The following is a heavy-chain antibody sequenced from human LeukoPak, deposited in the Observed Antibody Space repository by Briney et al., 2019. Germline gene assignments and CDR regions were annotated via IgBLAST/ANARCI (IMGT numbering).Heavy chain of an antibody. J-gene: IGHJ4*02. V-gene: IGHV3-21*01. CDR2: ISSSSSYI. D-gene: IGHD3-22*01. CDR3: TRADTYYDSSGAKSY. CDR1: GFTFSSYS. Sequence: GGSLRLSCAASGFTFSSYSMNWVRQAPGKGLEWVSSISSSSSYIYYADSVKGRFTISRDNAKNSLYLQMNSLRAEDTAVYYCTRADTYYDSSGAKSYWGQGTLVTVSS.